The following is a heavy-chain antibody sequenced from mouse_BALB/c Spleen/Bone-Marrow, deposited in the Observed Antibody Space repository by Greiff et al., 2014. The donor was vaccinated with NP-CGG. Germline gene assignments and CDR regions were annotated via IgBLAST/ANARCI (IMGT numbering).Heavy chain of an antibody. D-gene: IGHD2-4*01. CDR1: GYAFSSSW. J-gene: IGHJ3*01. Sequence: VQLVESGPELVKPGASVKISCKASGYAFSSSWMNWVKQRPGQGLEWIGRIYPGDGNTNYNGKFKGKATLTADKSSTTAYMQLSSLTSVDSAVYFCALYDYDGLSWFAYGGQGTLVTVSA. CDR3: ALYDYDGLSWFAY. V-gene: IGHV1-82*01. CDR2: IYPGDGNT.